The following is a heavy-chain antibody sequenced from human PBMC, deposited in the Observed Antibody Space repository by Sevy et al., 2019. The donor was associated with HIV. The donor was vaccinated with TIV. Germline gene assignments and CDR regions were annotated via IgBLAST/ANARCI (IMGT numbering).Heavy chain of an antibody. Sequence: GGSLRLSCAASGFTFSSYGMHWVRQAPGKGLEWVAVISYDGSNKYYADSVKGRFTISRDNSKNTLYLQINSLRAEDTAVYYCAKLSCSDGNCFSIDYWGQGTLVTVSS. CDR2: ISYDGSNK. V-gene: IGHV3-30*18. CDR1: GFTFSSYG. CDR3: AKLSCSDGNCFSIDY. J-gene: IGHJ4*02. D-gene: IGHD2-15*01.